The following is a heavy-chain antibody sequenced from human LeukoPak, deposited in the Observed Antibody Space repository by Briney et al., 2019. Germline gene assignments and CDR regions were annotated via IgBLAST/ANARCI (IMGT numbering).Heavy chain of an antibody. CDR2: ISAYNGNT. Sequence: ASVKVSCKASGYTFTSYGISWVRQAPGQGLEWMGWISAYNGNTNYAQKFQGRVTMTRNTSISTAYMELSSLRSEDTAVYYCARGAAYCGGDCYSTWGQGTLVTVSS. CDR1: GYTFTSYG. CDR3: ARGAAYCGGDCYST. D-gene: IGHD2-21*02. J-gene: IGHJ5*02. V-gene: IGHV1-18*01.